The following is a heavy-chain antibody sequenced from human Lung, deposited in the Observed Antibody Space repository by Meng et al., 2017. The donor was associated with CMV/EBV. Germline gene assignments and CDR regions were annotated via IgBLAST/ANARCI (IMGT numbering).Heavy chain of an antibody. V-gene: IGHV1-24*01. J-gene: IGHJ5*02. CDR1: GYILSTMP. Sequence: VTCRVSGYILSTMPLHWVRQAPGKGLEWMGGFDFEHGEKIYAQNFQGRVTMTEDIFTDTAYMQLTSLRFEDTAVYFCANSFMGGFDPWGQGTLVTVSS. CDR3: ANSFMGGFDP. CDR2: FDFEHGEK. D-gene: IGHD3-3*02.